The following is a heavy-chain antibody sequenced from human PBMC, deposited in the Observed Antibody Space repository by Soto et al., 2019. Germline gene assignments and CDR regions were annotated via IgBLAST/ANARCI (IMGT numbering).Heavy chain of an antibody. V-gene: IGHV3-11*05. CDR3: ARVAHIVVVTAIRFDY. D-gene: IGHD2-21*02. Sequence: GGSLRLSCAASGFTFSDYYMSWIRQAPGKGLEWVSYISSSSSYTNYADSVKGRFTISRDNAKNSLYLQMNSLRAEDTAVYYCARVAHIVVVTAIRFDYWGQGTLVTV. J-gene: IGHJ4*02. CDR1: GFTFSDYY. CDR2: ISSSSSYT.